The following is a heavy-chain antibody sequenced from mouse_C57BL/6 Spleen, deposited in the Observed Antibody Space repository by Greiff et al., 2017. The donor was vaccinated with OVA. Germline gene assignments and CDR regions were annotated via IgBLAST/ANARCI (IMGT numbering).Heavy chain of an antibody. CDR3: AGGGFHITTVVGGMDY. J-gene: IGHJ4*01. CDR1: GYTFTGYW. Sequence: VKLMESGAELMKPGASVKLSCKATGYTFTGYWIEWVKQRPGHGLEWIGEILPGSGSTNYNEKFKGKATFTADTSSNTDYMQLSSLTTEDSAIYYCAGGGFHITTVVGGMDYWGQGTSVTVSS. CDR2: ILPGSGST. V-gene: IGHV1-9*01. D-gene: IGHD1-1*01.